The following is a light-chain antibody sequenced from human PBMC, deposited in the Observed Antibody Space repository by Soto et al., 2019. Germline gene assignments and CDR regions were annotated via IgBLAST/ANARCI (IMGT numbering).Light chain of an antibody. CDR2: WAS. CDR3: QQYFTAPYT. Sequence: DIVMTQSPDSLAVSLGKRATINCKSSQSVFYNSNNRNYLTWYQQKPGQPPKLLIYWASTRESGVPDRFSGSGSGTDFTLTISSLQAEDVAVYYCQQYFTAPYTFGQGTRLEIK. CDR1: QSVFYNSNNRNY. J-gene: IGKJ2*01. V-gene: IGKV4-1*01.